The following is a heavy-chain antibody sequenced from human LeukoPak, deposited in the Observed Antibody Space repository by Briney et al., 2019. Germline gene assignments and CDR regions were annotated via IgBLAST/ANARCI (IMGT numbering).Heavy chain of an antibody. CDR1: GGSISSGSNY. J-gene: IGHJ4*02. D-gene: IGHD6-19*01. V-gene: IGHV4-61*02. CDR3: TTQLGLLAGLDS. CDR2: IYTSGST. Sequence: SETLSLTCTVSGGSISSGSNYWTWLRQPAGKGLEWIGRIYTSGSTNYNPSLRSRVTISLDTSNNQFSLNLHSVTAADTAVYYCTTQLGLLAGLDSWGQGTRVTVSS.